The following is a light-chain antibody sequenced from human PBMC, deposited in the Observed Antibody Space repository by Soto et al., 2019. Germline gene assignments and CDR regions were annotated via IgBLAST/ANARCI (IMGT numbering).Light chain of an antibody. J-gene: IGKJ4*01. V-gene: IGKV1-5*03. CDR3: QQYNSYPLT. CDR1: QSISTW. CDR2: KAS. Sequence: DMQMTQSPSTLSASLGDRGTITCRASQSISTWLAWYPQKPGKAPKLLIYKASSLESGVPSRFSGSGSGTEFTLTISSLKADDFATYYCQQYNSYPLTVGGGTKV.